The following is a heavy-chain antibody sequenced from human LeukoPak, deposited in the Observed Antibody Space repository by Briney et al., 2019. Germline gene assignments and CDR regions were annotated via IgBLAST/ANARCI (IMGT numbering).Heavy chain of an antibody. D-gene: IGHD3-10*01. CDR3: ARPYGSGSYYEGYFDF. CDR1: GGSISSSSYY. J-gene: IGHJ4*02. Sequence: SEALSLTCTVSGGSISSSSYYWGWIRQPPGKGLEWIGSIYYSGSTYYNPSLKSRVTISVDTSKNQFSLKLSSVTAADTAVYYYARPYGSGSYYEGYFDFWGQGTLVTVSS. CDR2: IYYSGST. V-gene: IGHV4-39*01.